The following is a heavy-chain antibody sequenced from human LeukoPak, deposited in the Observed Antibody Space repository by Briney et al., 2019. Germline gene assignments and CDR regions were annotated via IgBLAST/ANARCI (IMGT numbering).Heavy chain of an antibody. J-gene: IGHJ4*02. CDR3: ARDRGSYPYYFDY. CDR2: ISTSGST. Sequence: SETLSLTCTVSGVSISSYYWSWIRQPAGKGLEWIGRISTSGSTNYNPSLKSRVTMSVDTSKNQFSLNLSSVTAADTAVYYCARDRGSYPYYFDYWGQGTLVTVSS. D-gene: IGHD1-26*01. CDR1: GVSISSYY. V-gene: IGHV4-4*07.